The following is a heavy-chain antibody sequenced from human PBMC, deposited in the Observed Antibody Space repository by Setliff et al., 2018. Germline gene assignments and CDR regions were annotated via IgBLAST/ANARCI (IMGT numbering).Heavy chain of an antibody. CDR2: IYYSGTT. V-gene: IGHV4-59*01. CDR1: GGPFSSYY. Sequence: ASETLSLTCAVYGGPFSSYYWSWIRQPPGKALEWIGYIYYSGTTNYSPSLKSRVTISIDMSKNQFSLKLNSVTAADTAVYYCARGAYIGLDYWGQGTLVTSPQ. D-gene: IGHD4-4*01. J-gene: IGHJ4*02. CDR3: ARGAYIGLDY.